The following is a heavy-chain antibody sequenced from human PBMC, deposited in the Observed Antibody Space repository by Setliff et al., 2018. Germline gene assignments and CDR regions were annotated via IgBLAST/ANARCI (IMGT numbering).Heavy chain of an antibody. V-gene: IGHV4-39*07. CDR2: MYYGGGGST. CDR1: GASVSGNSYY. D-gene: IGHD1-1*01. J-gene: IGHJ4*02. Sequence: ETLSLTCTVSGASVSGNSYYWGWIRQPPGKGLEWIGSMYYGGGGSTYYNASLKSRVTISVDNSKNQFSLNLNSVTVADTAVYFCARGVRTGHLDSWGQGTLVTVSS. CDR3: ARGVRTGHLDS.